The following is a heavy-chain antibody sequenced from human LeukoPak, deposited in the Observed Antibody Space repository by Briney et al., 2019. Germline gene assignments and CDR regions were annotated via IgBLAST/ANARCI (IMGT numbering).Heavy chain of an antibody. CDR1: GFTFSSYS. CDR3: ARDTRGESDY. J-gene: IGHJ4*02. CDR2: ISSSATTI. V-gene: IGHV3-48*04. Sequence: GGSLRLSCAASGFTFSSYSMNWVRQAPGEGLEWVSYISSSATTIHYADSVKGRFTISRDNAKKSLYLQMDSLRAEDTAVYYCARDTRGESDYWGQGTLVTVSS. D-gene: IGHD2-2*01.